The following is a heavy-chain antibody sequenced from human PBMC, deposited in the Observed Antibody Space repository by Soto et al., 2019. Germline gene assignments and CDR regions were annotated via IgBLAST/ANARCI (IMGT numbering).Heavy chain of an antibody. CDR1: GYTFTGYY. V-gene: IGHV1-2*04. D-gene: IGHD3-10*01. J-gene: IGHJ6*02. CDR2: INPNSGGT. Sequence: GASVKVSCMASGYTFTGYYMHWVRQAPGQGLEWMGWINPNSGGTNYAQKFQGWVTMTRDTSISTAYMELSRLRSDDTAVYYCARDLRSWYYYGSGSYPPTQLLYYYYGMDVWGQGTTVTVSS. CDR3: ARDLRSWYYYGSGSYPPTQLLYYYYGMDV.